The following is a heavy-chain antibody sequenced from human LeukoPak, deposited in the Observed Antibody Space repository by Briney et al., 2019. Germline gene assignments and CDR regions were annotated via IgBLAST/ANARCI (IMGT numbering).Heavy chain of an antibody. D-gene: IGHD6-13*01. CDR3: ARDRVAYSSS. J-gene: IGHJ4*02. Sequence: PSETLSLTCTVSGGSISSSSYYWGWIRQPPGKGLEWIGSIYYSGSTYYNPSLKSRVTISVDTSKNQFSLKLSSVTAADTAVYYCARDRVAYSSSWSQGTLVTVSS. CDR2: IYYSGST. V-gene: IGHV4-39*02. CDR1: GGSISSSSYY.